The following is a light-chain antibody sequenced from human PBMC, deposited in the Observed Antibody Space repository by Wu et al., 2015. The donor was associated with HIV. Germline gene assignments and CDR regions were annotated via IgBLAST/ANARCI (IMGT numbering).Light chain of an antibody. CDR2: SAS. Sequence: EIVLTQSPGTLSLSPGEGATLSCRASQSVNNNYLAWYQQTPGQAPRLLIYSASTRLPGIPDRFSGSGSGTDFTLTISGLEPEDFAVYYCQQFGSSPWTFGQGTKVEMK. CDR1: QSVNNNY. CDR3: QQFGSSPWT. V-gene: IGKV3-20*01. J-gene: IGKJ1*01.